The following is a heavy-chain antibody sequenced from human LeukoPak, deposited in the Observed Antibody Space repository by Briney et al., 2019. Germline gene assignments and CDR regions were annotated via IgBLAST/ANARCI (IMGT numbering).Heavy chain of an antibody. V-gene: IGHV3-74*01. J-gene: IGHJ4*02. Sequence: GGSLRLSCAASGFTFSSYWMHWVRQAPGKGLVWVSRINSDGSSTSYADSVKGRFTISRDNAKNTLYPQMNSLRAEDTAVYYCALVRGADRAFDYWGQGTLVTVSS. CDR1: GFTFSSYW. CDR3: ALVRGADRAFDY. D-gene: IGHD3-10*01. CDR2: INSDGSST.